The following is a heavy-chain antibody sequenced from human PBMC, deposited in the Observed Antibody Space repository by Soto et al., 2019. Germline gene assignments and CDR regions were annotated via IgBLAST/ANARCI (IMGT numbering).Heavy chain of an antibody. CDR3: ARSALVRGEWEFDP. J-gene: IGHJ5*02. Sequence: VQLVESGGGLVQPGGSLRLSCAASGFTFSSYWMHWVRQAPGKGLVWVAVIWYDGSNKYYADSVKGRFTISRDNSKNTLYLQMNSLRAEDTAVYYCARSALVRGEWEFDPWGQGTLVTVSS. CDR2: IWYDGSNK. CDR1: GFTFSSYW. V-gene: IGHV3-33*08. D-gene: IGHD3-10*01.